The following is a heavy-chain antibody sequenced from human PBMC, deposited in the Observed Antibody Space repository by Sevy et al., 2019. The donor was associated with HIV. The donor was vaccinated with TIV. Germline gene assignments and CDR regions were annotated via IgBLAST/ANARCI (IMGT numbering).Heavy chain of an antibody. CDR3: ARAVLEISTWRSDY. V-gene: IGHV3-21*01. D-gene: IGHD1-1*01. J-gene: IGHJ4*02. CDR1: GFTFSSYR. CDR2: ISSTSGYI. Sequence: GVSLRLSCAASGFTFSSYRMTWVRQAPGKGLEWVSCISSTSGYINYADSVKGRFTISRDNAKNLLYLQMDSLRAEDTAVYYCARAVLEISTWRSDYWGQGTLVTVSS.